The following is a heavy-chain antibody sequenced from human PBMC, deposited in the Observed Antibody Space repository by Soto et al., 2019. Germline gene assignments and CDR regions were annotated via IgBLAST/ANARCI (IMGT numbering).Heavy chain of an antibody. V-gene: IGHV1-58*01. Sequence: ASVKVSCKASGFTFTSSAVQWVRQARGQRLEWIGWIVVGSGNTNYAQKFQERVTITRDMSTSTAYMELSSLRSEDTAVYYCAADYNDIWSGYSVRMDVWGQGTTVTVSS. D-gene: IGHD3-3*01. J-gene: IGHJ6*02. CDR1: GFTFTSSA. CDR3: AADYNDIWSGYSVRMDV. CDR2: IVVGSGNT.